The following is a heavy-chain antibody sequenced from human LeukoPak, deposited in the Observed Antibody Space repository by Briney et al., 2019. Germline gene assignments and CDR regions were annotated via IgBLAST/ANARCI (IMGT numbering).Heavy chain of an antibody. CDR1: GYTFTSYG. D-gene: IGHD6-13*01. V-gene: IGHV1-18*01. CDR2: ISAYNGNT. J-gene: IGHJ4*02. Sequence: ASVKVSCKASGYTFTSYGISWVRQVPGQGLEWMGWISAYNGNTNYAQKLQGRVTMTTDTSTSTAYMELRSLRSDDTAVYYCASTGTAGPEPALDYWGQGTLVTVSS. CDR3: ASTGTAGPEPALDY.